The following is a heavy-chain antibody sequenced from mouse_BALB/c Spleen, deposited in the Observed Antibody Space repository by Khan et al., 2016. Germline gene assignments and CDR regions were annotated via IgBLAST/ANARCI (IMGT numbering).Heavy chain of an antibody. Sequence: EVKLLESGGGLVQPGGSLKLSCAASGFNFSRYWMSWVRQAPGKGLEWIGEINPDTITMDFTPSLKDKFIISRDNAKNTLYLQMSKVRSEDTALYYCARGNCVPGSLDYWGQGTTLTVSS. J-gene: IGHJ2*01. CDR2: INPDTITM. CDR1: GFNFSRYW. D-gene: IGHD2-1*01. V-gene: IGHV4-1*02. CDR3: ARGNCVPGSLDY.